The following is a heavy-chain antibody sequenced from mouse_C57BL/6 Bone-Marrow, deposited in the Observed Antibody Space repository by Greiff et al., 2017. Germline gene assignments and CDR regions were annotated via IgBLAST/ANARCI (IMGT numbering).Heavy chain of an antibody. CDR1: GYTFTSYW. J-gene: IGHJ3*01. Sequence: QVQLQQPGAELVKPGASVKMSCKASGYTFTSYWITWVKQRPGQGLEWIGDIYPGSGSTNYNETFKSKATLTVDTSSSTAYMQLSSLTSEDSAVYYCARESIYDGNYVGFAYWGQGTLVTVSA. V-gene: IGHV1-55*01. D-gene: IGHD2-1*01. CDR3: ARESIYDGNYVGFAY. CDR2: IYPGSGST.